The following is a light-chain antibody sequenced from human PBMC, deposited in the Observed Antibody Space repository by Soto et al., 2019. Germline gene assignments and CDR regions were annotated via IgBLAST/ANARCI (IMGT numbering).Light chain of an antibody. Sequence: EIVLTQSPGTLSLSPGERATLSCRASQSVSSSYLAWYQQKPGQAPRLLIYVASSRATGIPDRFSGSGSGTDFTLTISRLEPEHFAVYYCQQYGSSSWTFGQGTTVEIK. J-gene: IGKJ1*01. CDR2: VAS. CDR3: QQYGSSSWT. CDR1: QSVSSSY. V-gene: IGKV3-20*01.